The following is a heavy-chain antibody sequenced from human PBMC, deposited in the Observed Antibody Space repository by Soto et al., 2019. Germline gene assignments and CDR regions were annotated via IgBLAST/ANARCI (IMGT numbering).Heavy chain of an antibody. CDR3: ARGMGYYDSQHNWFDP. CDR2: IIPIFGTA. CDR1: GYTFTSYG. Sequence: ASVKFSCKASGYTFTSYGISWVRQAPGQGLEWMGGIIPIFGTANYAQKFQGRVTITADKSTSTAYMELSSLRSEDTAVYYCARGMGYYDSQHNWFDPWGQGTLVTVSS. V-gene: IGHV1-69*06. D-gene: IGHD3-22*01. J-gene: IGHJ5*02.